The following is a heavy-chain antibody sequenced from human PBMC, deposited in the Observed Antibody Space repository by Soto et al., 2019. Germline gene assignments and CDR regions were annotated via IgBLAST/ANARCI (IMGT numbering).Heavy chain of an antibody. CDR1: GYTFTSYG. Sequence: QVQLVQSGAEVKKPWASLRVSCKASGYTFTSYGINWARHAPGQGLELIGWVTAYNDERKFAEKFQYRLSMTTDTPTTTTLMELRSLRSDDTAMCSCARFDIWSRYWQDHWGHGTLVTFSS. D-gene: IGHD3-3*01. CDR3: ARFDIWSRYWQDH. J-gene: IGHJ4*01. CDR2: VTAYNDER. V-gene: IGHV1-18*04.